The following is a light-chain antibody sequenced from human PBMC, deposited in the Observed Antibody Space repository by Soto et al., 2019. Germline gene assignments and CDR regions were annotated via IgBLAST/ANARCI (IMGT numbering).Light chain of an antibody. CDR2: GAS. CDR1: QSLSRSS. Sequence: ESVLTQSPGTLSLSPGDRATLCCRASQSLSRSSLAWYQQKPGRAPRLLIYGASSRATGIPDRFSGSGSGTDFTLTISRLEPEDFAVYYCQQYGSSPRTFGQGTKVDIK. J-gene: IGKJ1*01. V-gene: IGKV3-20*01. CDR3: QQYGSSPRT.